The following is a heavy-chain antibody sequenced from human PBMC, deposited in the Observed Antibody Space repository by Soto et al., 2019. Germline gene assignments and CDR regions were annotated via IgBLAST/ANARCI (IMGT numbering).Heavy chain of an antibody. CDR2: TYYRSKWYN. D-gene: IGHD1-7*01. Sequence: PSQTLSLTCAISGDSVSSNSAAWNWIRQSPSRGLEWPGRTYYRSKWYNDYAVSVKSRITINPDTSKNQFSLQLNSVTPEDTAVYYCARDRSGTTTNDYYYYGMDVWGQGTTVTVSS. V-gene: IGHV6-1*01. CDR1: GDSVSSNSAA. J-gene: IGHJ6*02. CDR3: ARDRSGTTTNDYYYYGMDV.